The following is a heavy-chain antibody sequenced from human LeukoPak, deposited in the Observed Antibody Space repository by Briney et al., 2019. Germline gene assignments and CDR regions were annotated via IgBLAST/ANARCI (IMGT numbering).Heavy chain of an antibody. CDR2: ISWNSGSI. D-gene: IGHD3-22*01. V-gene: IGHV3-9*03. Sequence: PGGSLRLSCAASGFTFDDYAMHWVRQAPGKGLEWVSGISWNSGSIGYADSVKGRLTISRDNAKNSLYLQMNSLRAEDMALYYCARAGETCDSSGYTFDYWGQGTLVTVSS. CDR1: GFTFDDYA. CDR3: ARAGETCDSSGYTFDY. J-gene: IGHJ4*02.